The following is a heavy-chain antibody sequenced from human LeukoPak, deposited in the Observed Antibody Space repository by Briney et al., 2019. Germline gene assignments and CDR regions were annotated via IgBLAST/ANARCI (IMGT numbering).Heavy chain of an antibody. V-gene: IGHV1-46*01. J-gene: IGHJ3*02. CDR2: INPSGGST. D-gene: IGHD3-10*01. CDR3: ARGRGSLDAFDI. Sequence: ASVKVSCKASGYTFTSYYMHWVRQAPGQGLEWMGIINPSGGSTSYAQKFQGRVTMTRDTSTSTVYMELSSLRSEDAAVCYCARGRGSLDAFDIWGQGTMVTVSS. CDR1: GYTFTSYY.